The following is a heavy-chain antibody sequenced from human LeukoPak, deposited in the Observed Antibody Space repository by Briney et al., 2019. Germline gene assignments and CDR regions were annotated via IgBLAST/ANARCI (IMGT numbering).Heavy chain of an antibody. Sequence: GGSLRLSCAASGFTFSSYAMSWVRQAPGKGLEWVSSISSSGGSTYYADSVKGRFTISRDNSKTTLYLQMNSLRAEETAVYFCAKDFGSRGYTFWGQGTPVTVSS. CDR1: GFTFSSYA. V-gene: IGHV3-23*01. J-gene: IGHJ4*02. CDR2: ISSSGGST. D-gene: IGHD5-12*01. CDR3: AKDFGSRGYTF.